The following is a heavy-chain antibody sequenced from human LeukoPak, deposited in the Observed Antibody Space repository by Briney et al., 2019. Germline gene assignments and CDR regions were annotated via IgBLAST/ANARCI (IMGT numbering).Heavy chain of an antibody. CDR2: IYYSGST. D-gene: IGHD3-3*01. V-gene: IGHV4-61*01. J-gene: IGHJ6*03. Sequence: SETLSLTCTVSGDSISSTNYYWSWIRQPPGKGLEWIGYIYYSGSTNYNPSLKSRVTISVDTSKNQFSLKLSSVTAADTAVYYCARGYLEDYYMDVWGKGTTVTVSS. CDR3: ARGYLEDYYMDV. CDR1: GDSISSTNYY.